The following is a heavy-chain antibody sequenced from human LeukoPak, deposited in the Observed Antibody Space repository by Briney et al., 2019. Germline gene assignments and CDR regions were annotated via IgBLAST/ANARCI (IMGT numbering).Heavy chain of an antibody. CDR3: ARKVLCGSRYFDY. D-gene: IGHD2-21*01. J-gene: IGHJ4*02. Sequence: GGSLRLSCAASGFTFSSFEMNWVRQAPGKGLEWVSYITSSASTIYYAESVKGRFTISRDNAKNSLFLQMNSLRAEDTAVYYCARKVLCGSRYFDYWGQGALVTVSS. V-gene: IGHV3-48*03. CDR2: ITSSASTI. CDR1: GFTFSSFE.